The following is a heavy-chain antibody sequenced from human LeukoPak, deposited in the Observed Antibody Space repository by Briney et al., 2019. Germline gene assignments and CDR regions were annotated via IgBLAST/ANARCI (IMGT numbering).Heavy chain of an antibody. J-gene: IGHJ4*02. Sequence: GSLRPSCAASGFTFSSYSMNWVRQAPGKGLEWVSSISSSSSYIYYADSVKGRFTISRDNAKNSLYLQMNSLRAEDTAVYYCARAIVATNIDYWGQGTLVTVSS. D-gene: IGHD5-12*01. CDR1: GFTFSSYS. CDR2: ISSSSSYI. V-gene: IGHV3-21*01. CDR3: ARAIVATNIDY.